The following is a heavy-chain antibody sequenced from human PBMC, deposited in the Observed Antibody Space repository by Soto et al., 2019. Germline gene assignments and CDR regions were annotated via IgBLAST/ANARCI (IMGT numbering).Heavy chain of an antibody. CDR1: GFTFTSSA. J-gene: IGHJ6*03. D-gene: IGHD2-15*01. Sequence: AASVKVSCKASGFTFTSSAMQWVRQARGQRLEWIGWIVVGSGNTNYAQKFQERVTITKDMSTSTAYMELSSLRSEDTAVYYCAAEAWGSGGNYYMGVWGKGTTVTVSS. CDR2: IVVGSGNT. CDR3: AAEAWGSGGNYYMGV. V-gene: IGHV1-58*02.